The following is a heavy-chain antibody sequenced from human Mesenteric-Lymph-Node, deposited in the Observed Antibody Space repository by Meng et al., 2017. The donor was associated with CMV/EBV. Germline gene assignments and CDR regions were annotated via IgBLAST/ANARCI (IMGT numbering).Heavy chain of an antibody. J-gene: IGHJ4*02. CDR2: ISTYNGNT. CDR3: ARVRRGGY. D-gene: IGHD3-10*01. V-gene: IGHV1-18*01. Sequence: ASVKVSCKASGYTFTNSGISWVRQAPGQGLEWMGWISTYNGNTNNAQKFQGRVTMTTDTSTTTAYMELSRLTSDDTAVYYCARVRRGGYWGQGTLVTVSS. CDR1: GYTFTNSG.